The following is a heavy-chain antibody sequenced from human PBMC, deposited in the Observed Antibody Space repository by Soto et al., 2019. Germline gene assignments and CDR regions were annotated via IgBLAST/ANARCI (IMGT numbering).Heavy chain of an antibody. Sequence: ASVKVSFKASGHTFTSYGISWVRQAPGQGLEWMGWISAYNGNTNYAQKLQGRVTMTTDTSTSTAYMELRSLRSDDTAVYYCARVIAAAVDFDYWGQGTLVTAPQ. CDR2: ISAYNGNT. J-gene: IGHJ4*02. V-gene: IGHV1-18*01. CDR1: GHTFTSYG. CDR3: ARVIAAAVDFDY. D-gene: IGHD6-13*01.